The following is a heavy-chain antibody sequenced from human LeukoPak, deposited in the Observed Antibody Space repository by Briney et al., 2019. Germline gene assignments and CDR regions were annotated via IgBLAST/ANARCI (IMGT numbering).Heavy chain of an antibody. Sequence: ASVKVSCKASGYTFTSYDINWVRQATGQGLEWMGWMNPNSGNTGYAQKFQGRVTMTRDTSISTAYMELSRLRPDDTAVYYCARSIYCSSTSCYPTDYWGQGTLVTVSS. CDR1: GYTFTSYD. V-gene: IGHV1-8*01. D-gene: IGHD2-2*01. J-gene: IGHJ4*02. CDR2: MNPNSGNT. CDR3: ARSIYCSSTSCYPTDY.